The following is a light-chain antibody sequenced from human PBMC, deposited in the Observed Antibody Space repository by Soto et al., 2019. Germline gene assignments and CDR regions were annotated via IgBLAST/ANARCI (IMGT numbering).Light chain of an antibody. J-gene: IGLJ1*01. CDR3: SSYTGSTTLHYV. Sequence: QSALTQPASVSGSPGQSITISCTGTSSDVGGYNYVSWYQPHPGKAPKLLIYDVSNRPSGASNRFSGSKSGNTASLTISGLQAEDEADYYCSSYTGSTTLHYVFGTGTKLTVL. CDR2: DVS. V-gene: IGLV2-14*01. CDR1: SSDVGGYNY.